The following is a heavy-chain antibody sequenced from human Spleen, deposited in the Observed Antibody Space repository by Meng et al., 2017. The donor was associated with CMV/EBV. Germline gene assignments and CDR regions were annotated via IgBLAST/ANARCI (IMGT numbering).Heavy chain of an antibody. CDR3: ARDLGLYGSGSYYAPNYPE. D-gene: IGHD3-10*01. CDR1: GYTFTSYG. V-gene: IGHV1-18*01. CDR2: ISAYNGNT. Sequence: ASVKVSCKASGYTFTSYGISWVRQAPGQGLEWMGWISAYNGNTNYAQKLQGRVTMTTDTSTSTAYMELRSLRSDDTAVYYCARDLGLYGSGSYYAPNYPEWGQGTLVTVSS. J-gene: IGHJ4*02.